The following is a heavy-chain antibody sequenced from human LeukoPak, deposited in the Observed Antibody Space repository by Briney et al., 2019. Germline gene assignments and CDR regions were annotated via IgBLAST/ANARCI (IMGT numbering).Heavy chain of an antibody. V-gene: IGHV3-48*03. CDR1: GFPFSVFE. CDR3: TRLAVATPEVDP. J-gene: IGHJ5*02. D-gene: IGHD2-21*01. Sequence: PGGCLRLSCAASGFPFSVFEVYWVRQAPGEGLEWVSYISSRGVTTYYADSVKGRFTISRDNAMSSLYLQMNSLRAEDTAVYYCTRLAVATPEVDPWGQGTLGTVSS. CDR2: ISSRGVTT.